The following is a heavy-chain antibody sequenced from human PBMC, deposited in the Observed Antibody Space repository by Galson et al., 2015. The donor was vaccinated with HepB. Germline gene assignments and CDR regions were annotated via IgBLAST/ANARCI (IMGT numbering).Heavy chain of an antibody. V-gene: IGHV3-21*01. J-gene: IGHJ3*02. CDR2: ISSSSSYI. CDR1: GFTFSSYS. Sequence: SLRLSCAASGFTFSSYSMNWVRQAPGKGLEWVSSISSSSSYIYYADSVKGRFTISRDNAKNSLYLQMNSLRAEDTAVYYCARRVWKQQLDLPFDAFDIWGQGTMVTVSS. CDR3: ARRVWKQQLDLPFDAFDI. D-gene: IGHD6-13*01.